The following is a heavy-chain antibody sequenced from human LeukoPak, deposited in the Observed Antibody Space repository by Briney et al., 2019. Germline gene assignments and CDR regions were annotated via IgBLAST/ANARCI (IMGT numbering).Heavy chain of an antibody. V-gene: IGHV3-30*02. CDR3: AKAGDTFYYYMDV. Sequence: GGSLRLSCAASGFTFSSYGMHWVRQAPGKGLEGVAFIRYDGSNKYHADSVKGRFTISRDNSKNTLYLQMNNLRAEDTAVYYCAKAGDTFYYYMDVWGKGTTVTVSS. J-gene: IGHJ6*03. CDR2: IRYDGSNK. D-gene: IGHD3-16*01. CDR1: GFTFSSYG.